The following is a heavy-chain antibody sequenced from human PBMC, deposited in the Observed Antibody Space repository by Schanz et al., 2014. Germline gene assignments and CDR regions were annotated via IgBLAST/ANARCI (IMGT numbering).Heavy chain of an antibody. CDR1: GYTFTSYG. D-gene: IGHD3-10*01. V-gene: IGHV1-46*03. CDR3: ARGSPENMIRGELDY. CDR2: INPIGGST. Sequence: QVQLVQSGDEVKKPGASVKVSCKASGYTFTSYGINWVRQAPGQGLEWMGIINPIGGSTTYAQKFRGAVTLTTDTSTDTAYLELTSLRSEDTAVYYCARGSPENMIRGELDYWGQGTLVTVSS. J-gene: IGHJ4*02.